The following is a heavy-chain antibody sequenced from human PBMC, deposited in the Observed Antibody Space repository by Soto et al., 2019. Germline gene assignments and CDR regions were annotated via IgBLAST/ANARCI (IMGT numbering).Heavy chain of an antibody. CDR1: GYTFTSYG. D-gene: IGHD6-13*01. J-gene: IGHJ4*02. CDR2: ISAYNRNT. V-gene: IGHV1-18*01. Sequence: QVQLVQSGAEVKKPGASVKVSCKASGYTFTSYGLSWVRQAPGQGLEWMGWISAYNRNTNYAQKLQGRVTMTTETSTSTAYMELRRLRSDDTAVYHCARVIASAADFDYWGQGTLVTVSS. CDR3: ARVIASAADFDY.